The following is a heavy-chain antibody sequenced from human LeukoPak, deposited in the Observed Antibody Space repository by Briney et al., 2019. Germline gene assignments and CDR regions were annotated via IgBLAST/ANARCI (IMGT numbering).Heavy chain of an antibody. Sequence: GASVKVSCKASGYTFTSYGISWVRQAPGQGLEWMGWISAYNGNTNYAQKLQGRVTMTTDTSTSTAYMELRSLRSDDTAVYYCARDLRVLRYFDWYLDYWGQGTLVTVSS. CDR2: ISAYNGNT. V-gene: IGHV1-18*01. CDR1: GYTFTSYG. CDR3: ARDLRVLRYFDWYLDY. J-gene: IGHJ4*02. D-gene: IGHD3-9*01.